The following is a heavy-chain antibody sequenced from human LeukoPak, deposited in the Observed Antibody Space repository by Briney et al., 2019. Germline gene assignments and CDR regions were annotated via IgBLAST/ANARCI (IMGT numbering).Heavy chain of an antibody. CDR1: GDSVSSNSAA. Sequence: SQTLSLTCAISGDSVSSNSAAWNWIRQSPSRGLEWLGRTYYRSKWYNDYAVSVKSRITINPDTSKNQFSLQLDSVTPEDTAVYYCARGGLAAGTMGAGFDYWGQGTLVTVSS. CDR3: ARGGLAAGTMGAGFDY. V-gene: IGHV6-1*01. CDR2: TYYRSKWYN. D-gene: IGHD6-13*01. J-gene: IGHJ4*02.